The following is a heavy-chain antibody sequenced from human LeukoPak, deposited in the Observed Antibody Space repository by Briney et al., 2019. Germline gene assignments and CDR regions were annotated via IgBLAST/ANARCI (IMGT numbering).Heavy chain of an antibody. Sequence: VTDSCMSPTGTFSDFPRSCVGPVAAQLRDWMGWILLVFGTPSYAPTFEGRVPITTAESTTTGYIEISSLTAEDTALYYCASADEHWNDGFQYWGQGTLVIVSS. V-gene: IGHV1-69*05. D-gene: IGHD1-1*01. CDR1: TGTFSDFP. J-gene: IGHJ4*02. CDR2: ILLVFGTP. CDR3: ASADEHWNDGFQY.